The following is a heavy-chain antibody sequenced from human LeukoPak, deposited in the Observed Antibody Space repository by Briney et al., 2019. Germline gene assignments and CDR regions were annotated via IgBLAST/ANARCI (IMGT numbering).Heavy chain of an antibody. V-gene: IGHV1-18*01. D-gene: IGHD2-2*01. Sequence: ASVKVSCKASGYTFTSYGISWVRQAPGQGLEWMGWISAYNGNTNYAQKLQGRVTMTTDTSTSTAYMELRSLRSDDTAVYYRARTSYCSSTSCYPGYYYYYMDVWGKGTTVTVSS. CDR1: GYTFTSYG. CDR2: ISAYNGNT. J-gene: IGHJ6*03. CDR3: ARTSYCSSTSCYPGYYYYYMDV.